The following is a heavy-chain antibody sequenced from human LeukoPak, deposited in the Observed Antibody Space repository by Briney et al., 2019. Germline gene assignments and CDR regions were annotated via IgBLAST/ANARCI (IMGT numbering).Heavy chain of an antibody. CDR3: ARTEQQLVAPYYYYGMDV. CDR1: GGSISNYY. D-gene: IGHD6-13*01. CDR2: IYYSGST. Sequence: PSETLSLTCTVSGGSISNYYWSWIRQPPGRGLEWIGYIYYSGSTNYNPSLKSRVTISVDTSKNQFSLKLSSVTAADTAVYYCARTEQQLVAPYYYYGMDVWGQGTTVTVSS. J-gene: IGHJ6*02. V-gene: IGHV4-59*01.